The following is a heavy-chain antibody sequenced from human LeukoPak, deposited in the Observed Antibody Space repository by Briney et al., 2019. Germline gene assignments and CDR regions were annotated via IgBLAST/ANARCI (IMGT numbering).Heavy chain of an antibody. CDR3: AKDSVDNSGYYSKSLGIFDY. CDR1: GFTFSSYE. J-gene: IGHJ4*02. Sequence: GGSLRLSCAASGFTFSSYEMNWVRQAPGKGLEWVSYISSSGSTIYYADSVKGRFTISRDNSKNTLYLQMNSLRAEDTAVYYCAKDSVDNSGYYSKSLGIFDYWGQGTLVTVSS. D-gene: IGHD3-22*01. CDR2: ISSSGSTI. V-gene: IGHV3-48*03.